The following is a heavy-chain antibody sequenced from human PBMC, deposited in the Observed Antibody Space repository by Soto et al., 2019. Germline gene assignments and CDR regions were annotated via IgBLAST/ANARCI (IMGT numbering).Heavy chain of an antibody. CDR3: ARDLVPIYSSGWYGNFDY. CDR1: GYTFTNYA. CDR2: INAGNGNT. Sequence: ASVKVSCKASGYTFTNYAIHWVRQAPGQRLEWLGWINAGNGNTKYSQKFQGRVTITSDTSAYTAYMQLSSLRSEDTAVYYCARDLVPIYSSGWYGNFDYWGQGTLVTVSS. V-gene: IGHV1-3*01. D-gene: IGHD6-19*01. J-gene: IGHJ4*02.